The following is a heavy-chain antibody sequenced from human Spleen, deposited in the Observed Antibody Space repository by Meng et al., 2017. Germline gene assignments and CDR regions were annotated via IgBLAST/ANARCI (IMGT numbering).Heavy chain of an antibody. CDR2: IYQSGST. D-gene: IGHD2-21*02. Sequence: GSLRLSCAVPGYSITGSYNWGWIRQPPGKGLEWIGSIYQSGSTYYNPPLKSRVTMSADTSKNQCSLKLTSVTAADTAVYYCAGGGVVTLIFYHAMDVWGQGTTVTVSS. CDR3: AGGGVVTLIFYHAMDV. CDR1: GYSITGSYN. V-gene: IGHV4-38-2*01. J-gene: IGHJ6*02.